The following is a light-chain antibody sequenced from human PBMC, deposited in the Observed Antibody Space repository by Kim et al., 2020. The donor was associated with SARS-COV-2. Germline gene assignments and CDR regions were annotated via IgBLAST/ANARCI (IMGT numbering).Light chain of an antibody. CDR2: RNN. V-gene: IGLV10-54*01. Sequence: QTATLTCTGNSKNVGNQGAAWLQQHQGHPPKLLSYRNNNRPSGISERLSASRSGNTASLTITGLQPEDEADYYCSAWDSSLSAWVFGGGTQLTVL. CDR1: SKNVGNQG. J-gene: IGLJ3*02. CDR3: SAWDSSLSAWV.